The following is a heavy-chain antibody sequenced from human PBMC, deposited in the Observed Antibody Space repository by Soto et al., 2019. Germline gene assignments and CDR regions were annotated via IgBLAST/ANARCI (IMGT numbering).Heavy chain of an antibody. D-gene: IGHD5-12*01. CDR1: GGSISSYY. CDR3: TRGEGWLNYYYGMDV. V-gene: IGHV4-59*12. CDR2: IYHSGST. Sequence: PSETLSLTCTVSGGSISSYYLSWIRQPPGKALEWIGYIYHSGSTNYNPSLKSRVTISVDTSKNQFSLKLSSVTAADTAVYYCTRGEGWLNYYYGMDVWGQGTTVTVSS. J-gene: IGHJ6*02.